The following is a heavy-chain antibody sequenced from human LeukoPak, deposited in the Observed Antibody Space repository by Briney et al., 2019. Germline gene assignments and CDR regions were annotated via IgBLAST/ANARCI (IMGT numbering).Heavy chain of an antibody. J-gene: IGHJ5*02. V-gene: IGHV5-51*01. CDR1: GYSFTSYW. CDR3: ARHKGPSGYCSGGSCYSFDP. CDR2: IYPGDSDT. Sequence: GESLKISCKGSGYSFTSYWIGWVRQMPGKGLEWMGIIYPGDSDTRYSPSFQGQVTISADKSISTAYLQWSSLKASDTAMYYCARHKGPSGYCSGGSCYSFDPWGQGTLVTVSS. D-gene: IGHD2-15*01.